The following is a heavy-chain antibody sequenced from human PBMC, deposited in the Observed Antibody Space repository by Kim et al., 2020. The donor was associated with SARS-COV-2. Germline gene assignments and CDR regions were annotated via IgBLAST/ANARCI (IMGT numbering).Heavy chain of an antibody. CDR2: IYYSGST. D-gene: IGHD3-10*01. CDR3: ARADTSGSFFDY. Sequence: SETLSPTCTVSGASISSGFYYWSWVRQHPGKGLEWIGYIYYSGSTFYNPSLESRVTISIDTSKNQFSLNLSSVTAADTAVYYCARADTSGSFFDYWGQGT. J-gene: IGHJ4*02. V-gene: IGHV4-31*03. CDR1: GASISSGFYY.